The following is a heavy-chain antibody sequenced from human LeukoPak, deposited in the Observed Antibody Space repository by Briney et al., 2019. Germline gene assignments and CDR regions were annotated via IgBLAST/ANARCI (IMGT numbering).Heavy chain of an antibody. D-gene: IGHD3-22*01. CDR2: IYHSGST. CDR3: ARDSSGYYFDY. V-gene: IGHV4-30-2*01. J-gene: IGHJ4*02. CDR1: GGSISSGGYY. Sequence: SETLSLTCTVSGGSISSGGYYWSWIRQPPGKGLEWIGYIYHSGSTYYNPSLKSRVTISVDRSKNQFSLKLSSVTAADTAVYYCARDSSGYYFDYWGQGTLVTVSS.